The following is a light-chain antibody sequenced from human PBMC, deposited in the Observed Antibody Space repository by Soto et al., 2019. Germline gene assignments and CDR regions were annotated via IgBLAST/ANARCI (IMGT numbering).Light chain of an antibody. CDR2: EVT. CDR1: SSDIGGYNY. J-gene: IGLJ1*01. V-gene: IGLV2-14*01. CDR3: SSYTISNTLPFV. Sequence: QSALTQPASVSGSPGQSITISCTGGSSDIGGYNYVSWFQQHPGKAPKLMIYEVTNRPSGVSNRFSGSKSGSTASLTISGLQAEDEADYYCSSYTISNTLPFVFGTGTKLTVL.